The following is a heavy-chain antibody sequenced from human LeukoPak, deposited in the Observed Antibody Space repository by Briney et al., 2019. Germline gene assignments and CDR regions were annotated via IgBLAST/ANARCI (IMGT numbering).Heavy chain of an antibody. J-gene: IGHJ4*02. Sequence: GGSLRLSCATSGFSFSSYAMSWVRQAPGKGLEWVSAMSSSDDGRYYAASVRGRFTISRDTSRSTLYLQMNSLRAEDTAVYYCARGSRGYSTLWGQGTLVTVSS. V-gene: IGHV3-23*01. CDR1: GFSFSSYA. CDR3: ARGSRGYSTL. D-gene: IGHD3-3*01. CDR2: MSSSDDGR.